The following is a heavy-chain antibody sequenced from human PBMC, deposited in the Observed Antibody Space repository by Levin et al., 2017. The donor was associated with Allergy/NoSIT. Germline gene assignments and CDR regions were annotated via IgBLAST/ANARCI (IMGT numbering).Heavy chain of an antibody. CDR2: INADTGGT. D-gene: IGHD1-14*01. Sequence: GESLKISCEASGYTMSSYAMHWVRQAPGQRPEWMGWINADTGGTKYSQKFQGRVTISRDTSANTAYLELRYLTPEDTAVYFCARDSGWITATTVGNWFDPWGQGTRVTVSS. J-gene: IGHJ5*02. CDR1: GYTMSSYA. CDR3: ARDSGWITATTVGNWFDP. V-gene: IGHV1-3*01.